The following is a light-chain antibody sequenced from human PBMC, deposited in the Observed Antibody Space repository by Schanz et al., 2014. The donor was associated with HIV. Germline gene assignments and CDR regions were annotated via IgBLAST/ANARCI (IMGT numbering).Light chain of an antibody. CDR1: QSVSRNY. CDR2: GAS. V-gene: IGKV3-20*01. CDR3: QQYGSSPWT. J-gene: IGKJ1*01. Sequence: ETVLTQSPGTLSLSPGERATLSCRASQSVSRNYVAWYQQKPGQAPRLLIYGASTRVTGIPARFSGSGSGTEFTLTISRLEPEDFAVYYCQQYGSSPWTFGQGTKVEIK.